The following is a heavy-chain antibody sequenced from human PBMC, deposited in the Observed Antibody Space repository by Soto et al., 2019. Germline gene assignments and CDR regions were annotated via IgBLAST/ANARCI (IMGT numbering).Heavy chain of an antibody. J-gene: IGHJ5*02. Sequence: SETLSLTCTVSGGSISSYYWSWIRQPPGKGLEWIGYIYYSGSTNYNPSLKSRVTISVDTSKNQFSLKLSSVTAADTAVYYCAEGEQLVSSWGQGTLVTVSS. CDR1: GGSISSYY. D-gene: IGHD6-6*01. CDR3: AEGEQLVSS. CDR2: IYYSGST. V-gene: IGHV4-59*01.